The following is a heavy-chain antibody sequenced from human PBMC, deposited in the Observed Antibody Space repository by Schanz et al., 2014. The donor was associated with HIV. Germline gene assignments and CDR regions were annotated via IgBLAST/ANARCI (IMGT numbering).Heavy chain of an antibody. J-gene: IGHJ5*02. CDR3: VKDSGTLVSGARWFDP. CDR2: ISWDSDII. Sequence: EVQLVESGGALVQPGGSLRLSCVASGFTFDDYAMHWVRQAPGKGLEWVSSISWDSDIIGYADSVKGRFTISRDNAKNSLYLQMNSLTTDDTALYYCVKDSGTLVSGARWFDPWGQGTQVTVSS. D-gene: IGHD6-19*01. CDR1: GFTFDDYA. V-gene: IGHV3-9*01.